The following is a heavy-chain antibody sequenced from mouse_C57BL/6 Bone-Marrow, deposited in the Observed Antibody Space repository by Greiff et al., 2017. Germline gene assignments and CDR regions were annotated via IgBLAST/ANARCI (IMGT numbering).Heavy chain of an antibody. CDR1: GFTFSDYG. CDR2: ISSGSSTI. V-gene: IGHV5-17*01. J-gene: IGHJ4*01. CDR3: ARQVPHRYDYAMDY. Sequence: EVKLVESGGGLVKPGGSLKLSCAASGFTFSDYGMHWVRQAPEKGLEWVAYISSGSSTIYYADTVKGRFTISRDNAKNTLFLQMTSLRSEDTAMYYCARQVPHRYDYAMDYWGQGTSVTVSS. D-gene: IGHD2-14*01.